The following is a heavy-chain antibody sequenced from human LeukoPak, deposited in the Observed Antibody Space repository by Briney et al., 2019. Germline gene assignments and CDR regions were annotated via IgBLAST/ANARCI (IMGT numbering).Heavy chain of an antibody. CDR2: INHSGST. CDR1: GGSFSGYY. D-gene: IGHD3-22*01. CDR3: ARGSYDSSGYYPWYFDY. Sequence: SETLSRTCAVYGGSFSGYYWSWIRQPPGKGLEWIGEINHSGSTNYNPSLKSRVTISVDTSKNQFSLKLSPVTAADTAVYYCARGSYDSSGYYPWYFDYWGQGTLVTVSS. V-gene: IGHV4-34*01. J-gene: IGHJ4*02.